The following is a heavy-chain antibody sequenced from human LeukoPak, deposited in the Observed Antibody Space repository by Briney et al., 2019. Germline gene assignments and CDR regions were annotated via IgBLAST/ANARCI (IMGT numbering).Heavy chain of an antibody. CDR2: IYNSGHT. J-gene: IGHJ1*01. V-gene: IGHV4-59*01. D-gene: IGHD4-17*01. CDR1: GGSISNYY. Sequence: PSETLSLTCTVAGGSISNYYWSWIRQPPGKGLEWIGYIYNSGHTNYNPSLKSRVTISEDTSKNQLSLKLSSVTAADTAVYYCARAAVTTSRYFQHWGQGTLVTVSS. CDR3: ARAAVTTSRYFQH.